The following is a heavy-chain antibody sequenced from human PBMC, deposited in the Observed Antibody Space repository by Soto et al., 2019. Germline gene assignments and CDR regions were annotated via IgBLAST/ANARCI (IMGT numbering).Heavy chain of an antibody. J-gene: IGHJ4*02. CDR3: ATGYSGYDPYYFDY. V-gene: IGHV1-24*01. Sequence: GASVKVSCKVSGYTLTELSMHWVRQAPGKGLEWMGGFDPEDGETIYAQKFQGRVTMTEDTSTDTAYMELSSLRSEDTAVYYCATGYSGYDPYYFDYWGQGTLVTVSS. D-gene: IGHD5-12*01. CDR2: FDPEDGET. CDR1: GYTLTELS.